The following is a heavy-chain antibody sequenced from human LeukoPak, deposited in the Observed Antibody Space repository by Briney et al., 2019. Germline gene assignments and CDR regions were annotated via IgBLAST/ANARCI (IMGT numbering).Heavy chain of an antibody. V-gene: IGHV4-39*07. CDR3: ARGSRYSSSWYW. CDR1: GGSISSTSYY. J-gene: IGHJ4*02. Sequence: SETLSLTCTVSGGSISSTSYYWGWIRQPPGKGLEWIGEINHSGSTNYNPSLKSRVTISVDTSKNQFSLKLSSVTAADTAVYYCARGSRYSSSWYWWGQGTLVTVSS. CDR2: INHSGST. D-gene: IGHD6-13*01.